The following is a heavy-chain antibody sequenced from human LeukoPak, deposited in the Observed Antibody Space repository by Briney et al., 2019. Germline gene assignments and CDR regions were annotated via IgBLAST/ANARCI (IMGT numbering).Heavy chain of an antibody. CDR2: ISGSGGST. CDR1: GFTFSSYV. V-gene: IGHV3-23*01. Sequence: GGSLRLSCAASGFTFSSYVMSWVRQAPGKGLEWVSGISGSGGSTYYADSVKGRFTISRDNSKNTLYLQMNSLRAEDTAVYYCAKDAVTYYYDSSGYPPGDYWGQGTLVTVSS. D-gene: IGHD3-22*01. J-gene: IGHJ4*02. CDR3: AKDAVTYYYDSSGYPPGDY.